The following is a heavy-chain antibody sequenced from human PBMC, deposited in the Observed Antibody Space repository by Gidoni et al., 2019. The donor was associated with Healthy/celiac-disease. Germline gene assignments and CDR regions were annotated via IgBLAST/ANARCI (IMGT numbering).Heavy chain of an antibody. CDR1: GGSFSGYY. Sequence: QVQLQQWGAGLLKPSETLSLTCAVYGGSFSGYYWSWIRQPPGKGLEWIGEINHSGSTNYNPSLTSRVTISVDTSKNQFSLKLSSVTAADTAVYYCARASSGYYRIIYYWGQGTLVTVSS. V-gene: IGHV4-34*01. D-gene: IGHD3-22*01. CDR3: ARASSGYYRIIYY. J-gene: IGHJ4*02. CDR2: INHSGST.